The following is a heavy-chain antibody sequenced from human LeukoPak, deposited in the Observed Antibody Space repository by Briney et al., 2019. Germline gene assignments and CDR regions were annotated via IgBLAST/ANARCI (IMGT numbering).Heavy chain of an antibody. J-gene: IGHJ5*02. CDR2: IKSKTDGGTT. Sequence: GGSLRLSCAASGFTFSNAWMSWVRQAPGKGLEWVVRIKSKTDGGTTDYAAPVKGRFTNSRDDSKNTLYLQMNSLKTEDTAVYYCTTDDYYYDSGGPIYSFDPWGQGTLVTVSS. CDR3: TTDDYYYDSGGPIYSFDP. V-gene: IGHV3-15*01. D-gene: IGHD3-22*01. CDR1: GFTFSNAW.